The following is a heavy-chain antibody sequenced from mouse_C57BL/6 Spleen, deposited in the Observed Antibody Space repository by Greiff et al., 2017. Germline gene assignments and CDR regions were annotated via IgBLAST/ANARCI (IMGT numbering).Heavy chain of an antibody. CDR3: AKDRPGTYARDD. Sequence: QVQLQQPGPELVKPGASVKLSCKASGYTFTSYWMHWVKQRPGQGLEWIGNINPSNGGTNYNEKFKSKATLTVDKSSSTAYMQRSSLTDEDSAVYYCAKDRPGTYARDDWGQGTSVTVSS. D-gene: IGHD4-1*01. V-gene: IGHV1-53*01. CDR1: GYTFTSYW. CDR2: INPSNGGT. J-gene: IGHJ4*01.